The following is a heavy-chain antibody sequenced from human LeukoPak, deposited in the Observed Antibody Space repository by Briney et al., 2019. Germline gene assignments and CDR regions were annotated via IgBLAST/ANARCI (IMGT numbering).Heavy chain of an antibody. CDR1: GLTFSDYY. V-gene: IGHV3-11*01. CDR2: ISGSGSTI. Sequence: GGSLRLSCAASGLTFSDYYMSWIRQAPGKGLEWVSYISGSGSTIYYADSVKGRFTNSRDNAKNSLYLQMDSLSAEDTAVYYCTTLHYYGMDVWGPGTTVTVS. CDR3: TTLHYYGMDV. J-gene: IGHJ6*02.